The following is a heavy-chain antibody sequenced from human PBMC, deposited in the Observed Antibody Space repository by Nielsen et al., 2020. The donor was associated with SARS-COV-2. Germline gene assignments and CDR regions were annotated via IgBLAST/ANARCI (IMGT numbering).Heavy chain of an antibody. CDR2: IDPSDSYT. V-gene: IGHV5-10-1*01. J-gene: IGHJ6*03. CDR3: ARALGRENYYYMDV. Sequence: GGSLRLSCTGSGYSFTSYWISWVRQMPGKGLEWMGRIDPSDSYTNYSPSFQGHVTISADKSISTAYLQWSSLKASDTAMYYCARALGRENYYYMDVWGKGTTVTVSS. CDR1: GYSFTSYW. D-gene: IGHD3-10*01.